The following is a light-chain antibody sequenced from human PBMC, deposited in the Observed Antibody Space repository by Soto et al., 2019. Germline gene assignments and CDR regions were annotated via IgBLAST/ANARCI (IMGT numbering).Light chain of an antibody. V-gene: IGLV1-44*01. CDR2: YNN. CDR1: NSNIASNT. J-gene: IGLJ1*01. Sequence: SVLTQPPSVSGAPGQAVSISCSGSNSNIASNTVNWYQHLPGTAPKLLLYYNNQRPSGVPDRFSGSKSGTSASLAISGLQSEDESDYYGAAWDDTLKRDVFGTGTKVTVL. CDR3: AAWDDTLKRDV.